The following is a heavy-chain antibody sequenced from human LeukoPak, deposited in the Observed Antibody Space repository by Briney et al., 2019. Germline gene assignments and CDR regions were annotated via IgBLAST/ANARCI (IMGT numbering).Heavy chain of an antibody. Sequence: SVKVSCKASGGTFSSYAISWVRQAPGQGLEWMGGIIPIFGTANYAQKFQGRVTITTDESTSTAYMELSSLRSDDTAVYYCARDCVDTAMVTVGMDVWGQGTTVTVSS. CDR3: ARDCVDTAMVTVGMDV. J-gene: IGHJ6*02. D-gene: IGHD5-18*01. CDR2: IIPIFGTA. V-gene: IGHV1-69*05. CDR1: GGTFSSYA.